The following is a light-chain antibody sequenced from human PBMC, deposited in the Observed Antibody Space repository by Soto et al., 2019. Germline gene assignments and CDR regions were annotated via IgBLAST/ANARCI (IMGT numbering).Light chain of an antibody. V-gene: IGLV2-14*01. CDR1: SSDVGGYNY. J-gene: IGLJ3*02. CDR3: GSYTNSSTHWV. CDR2: EVS. Sequence: QSALTQPASVSGSPGQSITISCTGSSSDVGGYNYVSWYQQHPGKAPKLMIYEVSNRPSGVSNRFSGSKSGNTASLTISGLQAEDEADYYCGSYTNSSTHWVFGGGTKLTVL.